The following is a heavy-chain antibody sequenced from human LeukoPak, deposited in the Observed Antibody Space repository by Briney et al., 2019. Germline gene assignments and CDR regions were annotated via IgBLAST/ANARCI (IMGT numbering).Heavy chain of an antibody. CDR3: AKIPPVDTAMVGLFDY. D-gene: IGHD5-18*01. J-gene: IGHJ4*02. V-gene: IGHV3-30*18. CDR2: ISYDGSNK. Sequence: GGSLRLSCAASGFTFSSYGMHWVRQAPGKGLEWVAVISYDGSNKYYADSVKGRFTISRDNSKNTLYLQMNSLRAEDTAVYYCAKIPPVDTAMVGLFDYWGQGTLVTASS. CDR1: GFTFSSYG.